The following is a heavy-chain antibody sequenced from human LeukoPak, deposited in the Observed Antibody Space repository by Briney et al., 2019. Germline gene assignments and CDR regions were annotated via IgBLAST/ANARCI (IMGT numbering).Heavy chain of an antibody. D-gene: IGHD6-19*01. CDR2: IYHSGGT. CDR1: GYSISSGYY. V-gene: IGHV4-38-2*02. CDR3: ARYSSGWYVVGY. J-gene: IGHJ4*02. Sequence: SETLTLTCTVSGYSISSGYYWGWIRQPSGKGLEWIGSIYHSGGTYYNPSLKSRVTISVDTSKNQFSLKLSSVTAADTAVHYCARYSSGWYVVGYWGQGTLVTVSS.